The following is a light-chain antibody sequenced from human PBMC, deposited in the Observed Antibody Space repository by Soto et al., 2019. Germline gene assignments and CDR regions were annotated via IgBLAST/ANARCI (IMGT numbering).Light chain of an antibody. V-gene: IGKV1-39*01. Sequence: DIQTTQSPSSPYSSFGDRVTITCRTSQSVSAYLNWYQKKLGKAPNLLIYAASTLRSGVPSRFSVSGSGTDFTLTISRLQLEDSATYDCQQSYSTTGTFGQGTRLEIK. CDR1: QSVSAY. CDR3: QQSYSTTGT. J-gene: IGKJ5*01. CDR2: AAS.